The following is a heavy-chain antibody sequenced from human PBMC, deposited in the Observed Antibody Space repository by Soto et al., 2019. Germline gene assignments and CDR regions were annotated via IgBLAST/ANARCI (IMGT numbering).Heavy chain of an antibody. CDR2: IYPGDSDT. CDR1: GYSFTSYW. CDR3: ARRGVVVVAEFDY. J-gene: IGHJ4*02. Sequence: PGESLKISCKGSGYSFTSYWIGWVRQMPGKGLEWMGIIYPGDSDTRYSPSFQGRVTISADKSISTAYLQWSSLKASDTAMYYCARRGVVVVAEFDYWGQGTLVTVSS. V-gene: IGHV5-51*01. D-gene: IGHD2-15*01.